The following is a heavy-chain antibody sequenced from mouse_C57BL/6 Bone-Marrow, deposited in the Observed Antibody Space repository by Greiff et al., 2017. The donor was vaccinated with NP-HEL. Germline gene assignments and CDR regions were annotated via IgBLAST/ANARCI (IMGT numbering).Heavy chain of an antibody. J-gene: IGHJ1*03. D-gene: IGHD1-1*01. Sequence: VKLVESGPGLVAPSQSLSITCTVSGFSLTSYAISWVRQPPGTGLEWLGVIWTGGGTNSNSALKSSLSISKDNSKSQVFLKMNSLQTDDTARYYCARKGYGSSWGDWYFDVWGTGTTVTVSS. CDR1: GFSLTSYA. V-gene: IGHV2-9-1*01. CDR2: IWTGGGT. CDR3: ARKGYGSSWGDWYFDV.